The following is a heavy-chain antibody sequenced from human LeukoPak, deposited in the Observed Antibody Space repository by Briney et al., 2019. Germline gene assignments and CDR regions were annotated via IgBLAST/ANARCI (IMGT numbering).Heavy chain of an antibody. D-gene: IGHD3-10*01. V-gene: IGHV3-23*01. J-gene: IGHJ6*03. Sequence: PGGSLRLSCAASGFSFSTYSMSWVRQAPGKGLEWVSVISDTGATTFYADSVKGRFTISRDNSKNTLYLQMNSLRAEDTAVYYCAREEKIKLLWFGENRYYYYMDVWGKGTTVTVSS. CDR3: AREEKIKLLWFGENRYYYYMDV. CDR2: ISDTGATT. CDR1: GFSFSTYS.